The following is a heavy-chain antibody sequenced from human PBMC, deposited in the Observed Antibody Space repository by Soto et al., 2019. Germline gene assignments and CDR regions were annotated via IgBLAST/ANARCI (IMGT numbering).Heavy chain of an antibody. V-gene: IGHV4-30-2*01. CDR3: ARGGSYYYDSSGYYVGYYYSMDV. CDR1: GGSISSGGYS. CDR2: IYHSGST. D-gene: IGHD3-22*01. J-gene: IGHJ6*02. Sequence: PSETLSLTCAVSGGSISSGGYSWSWIRQPPGKGLEWIGYIYHSGSTYYNPSLKSRVTISVDRSKNQFSLKLSSVTAADTAVYYCARGGSYYYDSSGYYVGYYYSMDVWGQGTTVTVS.